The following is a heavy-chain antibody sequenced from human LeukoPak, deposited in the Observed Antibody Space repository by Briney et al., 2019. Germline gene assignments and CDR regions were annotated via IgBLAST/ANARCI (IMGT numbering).Heavy chain of an antibody. Sequence: PGGSLRLSCAASGFTFDAYAMHWVRQAPGKGLEWVSLISGDGGSTYYADSVKGRFTISRDNSKNSLYLQMNSLRTEDTALYYCAKDMWRFGELDYDYWGQGTLVTVSS. J-gene: IGHJ4*02. D-gene: IGHD3-10*01. CDR2: ISGDGGST. CDR1: GFTFDAYA. CDR3: AKDMWRFGELDYDY. V-gene: IGHV3-43*02.